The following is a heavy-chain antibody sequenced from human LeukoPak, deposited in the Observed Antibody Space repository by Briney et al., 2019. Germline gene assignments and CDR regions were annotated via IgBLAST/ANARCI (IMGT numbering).Heavy chain of an antibody. D-gene: IGHD2-15*01. J-gene: IGHJ6*04. CDR2: IRNKPNNYAT. CDR3: IRGYCSGSSCFTDA. CDR1: GFTFSDSA. V-gene: IGHV3-73*01. Sequence: PGGSLRLSCAASGFTFSDSAVHWVRQASGRGLEWVGRIRNKPNNYATTYVASVKGRFTISRDDSKNTAYLHMNSLKIEDTAVYYCIRGYCSGSSCFTDAWGKGTTVIVSS.